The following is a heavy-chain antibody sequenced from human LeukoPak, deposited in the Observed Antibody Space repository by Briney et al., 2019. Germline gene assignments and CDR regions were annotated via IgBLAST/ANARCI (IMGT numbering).Heavy chain of an antibody. CDR2: IKHDGSEK. Sequence: PGGSLRLSCAASGFTFNYAWMSWVRQAPGKGLEWVASIKHDGSEKYYVDSVRGRFTISRDNTMNSLYLQMSSLRAEDTAVYYCATDRGWRTSGYYLYYFEYWGQGTLVTYSS. CDR1: GFTFNYAW. J-gene: IGHJ4*02. CDR3: ATDRGWRTSGYYLYYFEY. D-gene: IGHD3-3*01. V-gene: IGHV3-7*01.